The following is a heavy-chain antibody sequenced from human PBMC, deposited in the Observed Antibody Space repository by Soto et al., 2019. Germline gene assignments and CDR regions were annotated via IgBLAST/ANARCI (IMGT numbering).Heavy chain of an antibody. Sequence: PGGSLRLSCAASGFTFSSYAMSWVRQAPGKGLEWVSAISGSGGSTYYADSVKGRFTISRDNSKNTLYLQMNSLRAEDTAVYYCAKDLSRGVVGARGDYYYGMDVWGQGTTVTVSS. J-gene: IGHJ6*02. V-gene: IGHV3-23*01. D-gene: IGHD1-26*01. CDR1: GFTFSSYA. CDR3: AKDLSRGVVGARGDYYYGMDV. CDR2: ISGSGGST.